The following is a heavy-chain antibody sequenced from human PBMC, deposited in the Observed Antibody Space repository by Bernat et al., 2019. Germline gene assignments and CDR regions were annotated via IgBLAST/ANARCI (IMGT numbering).Heavy chain of an antibody. CDR3: ARALDDYGDYGPDY. Sequence: QVQLVQSGSEVKKPGASVKVSCKASGYTFTGYYMHWVRQAPGQGLEWMGRINPNSGGTNYAQKFQGRVTMTRDTSISTAYMELSRLRSDDTAVYDCARALDDYGDYGPDYWGQGTLVTVSS. CDR1: GYTFTGYY. CDR2: INPNSGGT. J-gene: IGHJ4*02. V-gene: IGHV1-2*06. D-gene: IGHD4-17*01.